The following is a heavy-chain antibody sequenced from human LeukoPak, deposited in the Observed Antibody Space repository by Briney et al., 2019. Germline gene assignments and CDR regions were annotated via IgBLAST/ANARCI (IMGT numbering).Heavy chain of an antibody. Sequence: SGPTLVTPTQTLTLTCTFSRFSFSTRGVCVSWIRQPPGKALEWLARIDWDDDEYYSTSLKTRLTISTDTSKNQVVLTMTNMDPVDTGTYYCAREHVYTPMVDWFDAWGQGTLVTVSS. D-gene: IGHD5-18*01. CDR1: RFSFSTRGVC. J-gene: IGHJ5*02. CDR2: IDWDDDE. CDR3: AREHVYTPMVDWFDA. V-gene: IGHV2-70*11.